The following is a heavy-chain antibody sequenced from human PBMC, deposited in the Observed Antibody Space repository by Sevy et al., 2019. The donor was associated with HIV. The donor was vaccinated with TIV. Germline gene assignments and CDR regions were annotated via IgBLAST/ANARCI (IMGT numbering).Heavy chain of an antibody. Sequence: SETLSLTCTVSGGSISSGGYYWSWIRQHPGKGLEWIGYIYYSGSTYYNPSLKSRVTISLDTSKNQFSLKLSSVTAAETAVYYCARVSGYSYEGDIWGQGTMVTVSS. V-gene: IGHV4-31*03. D-gene: IGHD5-18*01. J-gene: IGHJ3*02. CDR3: ARVSGYSYEGDI. CDR2: IYYSGST. CDR1: GGSISSGGYY.